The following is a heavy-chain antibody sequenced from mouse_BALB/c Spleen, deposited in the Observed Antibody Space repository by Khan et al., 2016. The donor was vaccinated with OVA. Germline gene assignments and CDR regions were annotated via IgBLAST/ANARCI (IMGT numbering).Heavy chain of an antibody. V-gene: IGHV1S29*02. CDR1: GYTFTDYN. CDR3: ARRDYGSNYWFFDV. J-gene: IGHJ1*01. D-gene: IGHD1-1*01. Sequence: VQLKQSGPELVKPGASVKISCKASGYTFTDYNMHWVKQSHGKSLEWIGYIYPYNDGTVYNQKFKTKATLTVDNSSSTAYMELRSLTSEDSAVYYCARRDYGSNYWFFDVWGAGTTVTVSS. CDR2: IYPYNDGT.